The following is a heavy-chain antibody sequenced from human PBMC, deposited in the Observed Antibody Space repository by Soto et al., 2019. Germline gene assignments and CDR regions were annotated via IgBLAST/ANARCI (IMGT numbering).Heavy chain of an antibody. Sequence: VESLKISCKGSGYSFISYRITWVRQMPGKGLEYMGRIDPSDSYSNYGPSCQGHVTISADKSTSTAYLQWSSLKATGSAIYYCARRGGYCWGMDGWGQGTTVTVSS. CDR2: IDPSDSYS. J-gene: IGHJ6*02. CDR1: GYSFISYR. V-gene: IGHV5-10-1*01. D-gene: IGHD2-8*02. CDR3: ARRGGYCWGMDG.